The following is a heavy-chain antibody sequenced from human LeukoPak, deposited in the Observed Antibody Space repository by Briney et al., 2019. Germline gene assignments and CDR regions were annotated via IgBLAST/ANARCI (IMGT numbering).Heavy chain of an antibody. CDR2: ISPSGGST. D-gene: IGHD3-3*01. V-gene: IGHV1-46*01. CDR1: GYTFTSYY. J-gene: IGHJ3*02. Sequence: GASVKVSCKASGYTFTSYYMHWVRQAPGQGLEWMGIISPSGGSTSYAQKFQGRVTMTRDTSTSTVYMELSSLRSEDTAVYYCARDRYYDFWSGSDAFDIWGQGTMVTVAS. CDR3: ARDRYYDFWSGSDAFDI.